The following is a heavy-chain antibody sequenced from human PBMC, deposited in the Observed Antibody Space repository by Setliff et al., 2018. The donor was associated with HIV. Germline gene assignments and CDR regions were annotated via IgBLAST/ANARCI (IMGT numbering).Heavy chain of an antibody. Sequence: TLSLTCAISGDSVSSNSAAWNWIRQSPSRGLEWLGRTYYKSKWYNDYAVSVKSRITINPDTSKNQFSLQLSSVTPEDTAVYYCASGAVAATGHYYYYYMDVWGKGTKVTVSS. CDR3: ASGAVAATGHYYYYYMDV. V-gene: IGHV6-1*01. J-gene: IGHJ6*03. CDR2: TYYKSKWYN. D-gene: IGHD6-19*01. CDR1: GDSVSSNSAA.